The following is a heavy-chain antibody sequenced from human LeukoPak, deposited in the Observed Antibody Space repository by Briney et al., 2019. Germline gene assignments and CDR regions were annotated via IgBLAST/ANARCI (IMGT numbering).Heavy chain of an antibody. Sequence: ASVKVSCKASGYTFTGYYMHWVRQAPGQGLEWMGWINPNSGGTTYAQKFQGRVTMTRDTSISTAYMELSRLRSDDTAVYYCARGCGIFGVALKGFDPWGQGTLVTVSS. D-gene: IGHD3-3*01. CDR2: INPNSGGT. V-gene: IGHV1-2*02. CDR1: GYTFTGYY. CDR3: ARGCGIFGVALKGFDP. J-gene: IGHJ5*02.